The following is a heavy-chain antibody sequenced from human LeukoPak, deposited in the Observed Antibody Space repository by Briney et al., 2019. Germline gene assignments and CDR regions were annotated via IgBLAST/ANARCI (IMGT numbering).Heavy chain of an antibody. CDR2: INQDGGEK. V-gene: IGHV3-7*04. D-gene: IGHD3-16*02. J-gene: IGHJ4*02. CDR3: ARETRHNVWGSYRYYIDY. CDR1: GFTFSAVW. Sequence: GGSLRLSCVASGFTFSAVWMTWVRQAPGKGLEWVANINQDGGEKYYLDSVKGRITIFRDNAKNSLYLQMNSLRDEDTAVYYCARETRHNVWGSYRYYIDYWGQGTLVTASS.